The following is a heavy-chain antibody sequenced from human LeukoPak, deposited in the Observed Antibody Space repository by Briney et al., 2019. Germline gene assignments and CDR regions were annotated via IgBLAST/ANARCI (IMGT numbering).Heavy chain of an antibody. J-gene: IGHJ5*02. CDR1: GFTVSSNY. CDR2: ISSSSSYI. CDR3: ARDRAMIVVADWFDP. Sequence: GGSLRLSCAASGFTVSSNYMSWVRQAPGKGLEWVSSISSSSSYIYYADSVKGRFTISRDNAKNSLYLQMNSLRAEDTAVYYCARDRAMIVVADWFDPWGQGTLVTVSS. D-gene: IGHD3-22*01. V-gene: IGHV3-21*01.